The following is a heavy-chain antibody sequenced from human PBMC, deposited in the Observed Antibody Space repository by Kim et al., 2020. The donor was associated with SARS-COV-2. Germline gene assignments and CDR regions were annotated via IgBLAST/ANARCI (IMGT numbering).Heavy chain of an antibody. D-gene: IGHD1-26*01. CDR3: AKGAGSYPEYTWFDP. Sequence: GGSLRLSCAASGFTFSSFAINWVRQAPGKGLEWVSSISGSGIATYYADSVKGRFTISRDNSKNTLYLEMHSLRAEDTAIYYCAKGAGSYPEYTWFDPWGQGTMVTVSS. V-gene: IGHV3-23*01. CDR2: ISGSGIAT. J-gene: IGHJ5*02. CDR1: GFTFSSFA.